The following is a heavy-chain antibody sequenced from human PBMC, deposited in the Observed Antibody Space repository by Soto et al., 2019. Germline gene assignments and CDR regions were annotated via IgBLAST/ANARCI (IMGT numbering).Heavy chain of an antibody. D-gene: IGHD2-8*01. J-gene: IGHJ4*02. CDR1: GYTFTSYA. CDR2: INAGNGNT. Sequence: ASVKVSCKASGYTFTSYAMHWVRQAPGQRLEWMGWINAGNGNTKYSQKFQGRVTITREPSASTAYMELGSLRSEDTAVYYCARVPVWSYCTNGVCGNDLDYWGQGTLVTVSS. V-gene: IGHV1-3*01. CDR3: ARVPVWSYCTNGVCGNDLDY.